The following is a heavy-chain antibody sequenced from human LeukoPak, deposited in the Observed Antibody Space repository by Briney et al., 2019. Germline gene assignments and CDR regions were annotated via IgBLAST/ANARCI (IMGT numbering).Heavy chain of an antibody. Sequence: PGGSLRLSCAASGFTVSSNYMSWVRQAPGKGLEWVSVIYSGGNTYYADSVKGRFTISRDNSKNTVYLQMNSLRAEDTAVYYCARLVTTADDYWGQGTLVTVSS. CDR2: IYSGGNT. V-gene: IGHV3-66*01. J-gene: IGHJ4*02. D-gene: IGHD4-17*01. CDR1: GFTVSSNY. CDR3: ARLVTTADDY.